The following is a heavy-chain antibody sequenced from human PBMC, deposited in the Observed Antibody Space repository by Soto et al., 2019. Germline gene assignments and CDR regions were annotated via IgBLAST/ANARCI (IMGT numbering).Heavy chain of an antibody. CDR1: GGSFSGYY. CDR2: INHSGST. J-gene: IGHJ4*02. CDR3: ARGQEWLTVYFDY. Sequence: SETLSLTCAVYGGSFSGYYWSWIRQPPGKGLEWIGEINHSGSTNYNPSIKSRVTISVDTSKNQFSLKLSSVTAADTAVYYCARGQEWLTVYFDYWGQGTLVTVSS. V-gene: IGHV4-34*01. D-gene: IGHD3-3*01.